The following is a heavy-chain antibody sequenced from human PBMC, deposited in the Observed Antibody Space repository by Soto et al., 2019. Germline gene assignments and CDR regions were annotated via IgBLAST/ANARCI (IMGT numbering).Heavy chain of an antibody. CDR3: ARGGTYHLDS. Sequence: ASETLSLTCPVSGASISDFYWSWIRQSAGNRLEWIGRIYTRGSTDYNPSLKSRVTISIDTSKNQLSLRLTSVTAADTAVYYCARGGTYHLDSWGQGNMV. V-gene: IGHV4-4*07. J-gene: IGHJ5*01. CDR2: IYTRGST. CDR1: GASISDFY. D-gene: IGHD1-26*01.